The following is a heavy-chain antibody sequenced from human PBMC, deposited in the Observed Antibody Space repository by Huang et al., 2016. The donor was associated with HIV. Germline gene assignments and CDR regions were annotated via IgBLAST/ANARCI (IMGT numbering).Heavy chain of an antibody. V-gene: IGHV1-18*01. D-gene: IGHD6-19*01. CDR1: GYIFTSYG. CDR2: SSAYNDNT. J-gene: IGHJ4*02. CDR3: ARDGRYSSGWNYFDY. Sequence: QVQLMQSGAEVKKPGASVKVSCKASGYIFTSYGIRWVRTAPGQGLEWMGGSSAYNDNTNYAETLQGRVTMTTDTSTSTAYMELRSLRSDDTAVYYCARDGRYSSGWNYFDYWGQGTLVTVSS.